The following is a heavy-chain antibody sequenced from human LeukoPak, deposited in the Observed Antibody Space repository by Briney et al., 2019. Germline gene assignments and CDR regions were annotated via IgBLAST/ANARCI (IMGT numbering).Heavy chain of an antibody. CDR2: MNPNSGNT. CDR1: GYTFTSYD. J-gene: IGHJ4*02. CDR3: ARVHYDILTGYYNGGFDY. D-gene: IGHD3-9*01. Sequence: AAVKVSCKASGYTFTSYDINWVRQATGQGLEWMGWMNPNSGNTGYAQKFQGRVTMTRNTSISTAYMELSSLRSEDTAVYYCARVHYDILTGYYNGGFDYWGQGTLVTVSS. V-gene: IGHV1-8*01.